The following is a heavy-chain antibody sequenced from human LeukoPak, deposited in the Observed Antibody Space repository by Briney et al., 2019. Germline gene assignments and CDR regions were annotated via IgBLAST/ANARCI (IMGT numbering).Heavy chain of an antibody. CDR2: IYYSGST. CDR1: GGSISSSSYY. Sequence: PSETLSLTCTVSGGSISSSSYYWGWIRQPPGKGLEWIGCIYYSGSTYSNPPLKSRFTISVDTSKNQFSLQLSSVTAADTAVYYCARAIAVAGPIDYWGQGTLVTVSS. D-gene: IGHD6-19*01. CDR3: ARAIAVAGPIDY. V-gene: IGHV4-39*01. J-gene: IGHJ4*02.